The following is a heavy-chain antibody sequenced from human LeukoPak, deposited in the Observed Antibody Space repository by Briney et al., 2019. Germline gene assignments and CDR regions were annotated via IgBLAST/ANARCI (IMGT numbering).Heavy chain of an antibody. J-gene: IGHJ3*02. CDR3: ARHSSSSQGAFDI. D-gene: IGHD6-6*01. V-gene: IGHV5-51*01. Sequence: GESLKIFCKGSGYSFTSYWIGWGRQMPGKGLEGMGIIYPGDSDTRYSPSFQGQVTISADKSISTAYLQWSSLKASDTAMYYCARHSSSSQGAFDIWGQGTMVTVSS. CDR2: IYPGDSDT. CDR1: GYSFTSYW.